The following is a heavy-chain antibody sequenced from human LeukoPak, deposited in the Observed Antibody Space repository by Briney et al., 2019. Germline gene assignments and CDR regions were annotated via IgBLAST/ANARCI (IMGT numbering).Heavy chain of an antibody. CDR2: IDTNTGNP. CDR3: TRGRDTXGYFVY. D-gene: IGHD3-22*01. J-gene: IGHJ4*02. V-gene: IGHV7-4-1*02. Sequence: ASVKVSCKASGYTFTNYTINWVRLAPGQGLEWMGWIDTNTGNPTYAQGFAGRFVFSLDTSVTTTYLQISSLEAEDTAVYYCTRGRDTXGYFVYWGQGXLXTVSS. CDR1: GYTFTNYT.